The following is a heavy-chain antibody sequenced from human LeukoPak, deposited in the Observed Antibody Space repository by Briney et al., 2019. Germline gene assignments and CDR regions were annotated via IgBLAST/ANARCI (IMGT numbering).Heavy chain of an antibody. J-gene: IGHJ6*02. CDR1: GGTFSSYA. Sequence: ASVKVSCKASGGTFSSYAISWVRQAPGQGLEWMGRIIPIFGIANYAQKFQGRVTITADKSTSTAYMELSSLRSEDTAVYYCARVPADYGVDVWGQGTTVTVSS. CDR3: ARVPADYGVDV. CDR2: IIPIFGIA. V-gene: IGHV1-69*04.